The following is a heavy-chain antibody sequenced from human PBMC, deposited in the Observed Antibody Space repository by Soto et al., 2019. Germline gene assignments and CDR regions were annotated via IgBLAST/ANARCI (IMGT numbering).Heavy chain of an antibody. V-gene: IGHV1-18*01. J-gene: IGHJ4*02. CDR3: ARVYCYGSGGAY. CDR1: GYTFTSYG. Sequence: QVQLVQSGAEVKKPGASVKVSCKASGYTFTSYGISWVRQAPGQGLEWMGWISAYNGNTNYAQKLQGRVTMTTDTSTSTAYVEFRGMRCADTAVYYCARVYCYGSGGAYWGLGNLVTVSS. D-gene: IGHD3-10*01. CDR2: ISAYNGNT.